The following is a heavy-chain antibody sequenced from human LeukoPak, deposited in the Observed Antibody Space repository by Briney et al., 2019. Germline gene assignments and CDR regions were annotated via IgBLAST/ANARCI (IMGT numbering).Heavy chain of an antibody. CDR1: GFTFSSYA. V-gene: IGHV3-23*01. CDR3: AKDKGNYYFDY. CDR2: ISGSGGST. Sequence: GRSLRLSCAASGFTFSSYAMSWVRQAPGKGLEWVSAISGSGGSTYYADSVKGRFTISRDNSKNTVYLQMDSLRAEDTAVYYCAKDKGNYYFDYWGQGTLVTVSS. D-gene: IGHD4-23*01. J-gene: IGHJ4*02.